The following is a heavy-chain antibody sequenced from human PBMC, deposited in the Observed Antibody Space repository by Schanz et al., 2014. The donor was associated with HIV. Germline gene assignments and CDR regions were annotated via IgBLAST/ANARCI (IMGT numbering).Heavy chain of an antibody. D-gene: IGHD4-4*01. CDR1: GFPFNHHA. Sequence: EVQLLESGGGLVKPGGSLRLSCTASGFPFNHHALMWVRQAPGKGLEWVSIISGGGGKTYYADSVKGRFTISRDNSKNTLYLQMNRLRAEDTALYFCANDPELTTITGYFDSWGQGTLVTVSS. V-gene: IGHV3-23*01. CDR2: ISGGGGKT. J-gene: IGHJ4*02. CDR3: ANDPELTTITGYFDS.